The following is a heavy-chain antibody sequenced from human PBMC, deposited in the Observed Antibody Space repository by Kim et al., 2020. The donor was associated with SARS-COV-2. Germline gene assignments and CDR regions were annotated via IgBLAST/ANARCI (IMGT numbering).Heavy chain of an antibody. D-gene: IGHD4-17*01. J-gene: IGHJ3*01. CDR1: GASISGY. CDR2: VHHTGSA. V-gene: IGHV4-59*08. Sequence: SETLSLTCAVSGASISGYWSWILQPPGKSLEFIAYVHHTGSATYNPSLKSRVTISVDTSRKYISLKLTSLTATDTAIYYCARLDYGDYDEAFDLWGPGIFVTVSS. CDR3: ARLDYGDYDEAFDL.